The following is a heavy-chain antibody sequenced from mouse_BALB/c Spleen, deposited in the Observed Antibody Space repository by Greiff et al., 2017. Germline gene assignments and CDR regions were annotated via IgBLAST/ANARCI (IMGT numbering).Heavy chain of an antibody. Sequence: QVQLQQPGAELVRPGASVKLSCKASGYTFTSYWINWVKQRPGQGLEWIGNIYPSDSYTNYNQKFKDKATLTVDKSSSTAYMQLSSPTSEDSAVYYCTREGDYYAGFAYWGQGALVTVSA. CDR2: IYPSDSYT. D-gene: IGHD1-1*01. V-gene: IGHV1-69*02. CDR3: TREGDYYAGFAY. J-gene: IGHJ3*01. CDR1: GYTFTSYW.